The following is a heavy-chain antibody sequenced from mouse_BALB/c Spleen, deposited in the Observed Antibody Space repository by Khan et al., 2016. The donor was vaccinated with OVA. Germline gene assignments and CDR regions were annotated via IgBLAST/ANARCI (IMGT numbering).Heavy chain of an antibody. Sequence: EVQLQESGPGLVKPSQSLSLTCTVTGYSITSEYTWNWIRQFPGNKLEWMGFISYSGNTRYNPSLKSRISITRDTSKNQFFLQLNSVTSEDTATYYCARKDYYDYDPFPYWGQGIIVTVFA. J-gene: IGHJ3*01. D-gene: IGHD2-4*01. CDR3: ARKDYYDYDPFPY. CDR1: GYSITSEYT. V-gene: IGHV3-2*02. CDR2: ISYSGNT.